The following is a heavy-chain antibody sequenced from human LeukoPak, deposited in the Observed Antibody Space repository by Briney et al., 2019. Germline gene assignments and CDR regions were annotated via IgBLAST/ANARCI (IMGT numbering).Heavy chain of an antibody. D-gene: IGHD3-22*01. CDR2: ISYSVSP. CDR3: ARADSSAYYSFDQ. J-gene: IGHJ4*02. CDR1: GGSISTYY. Sequence: PSETLSLTCTVSGGSISTYYWSWIRQPPGKGLEYIVYISYSVSPNYNPSLKSRVTISLDTSKNQFSLKLNSVTAADTAVYYCARADSSAYYSFDQWGQGTLVTVSS. V-gene: IGHV4-59*01.